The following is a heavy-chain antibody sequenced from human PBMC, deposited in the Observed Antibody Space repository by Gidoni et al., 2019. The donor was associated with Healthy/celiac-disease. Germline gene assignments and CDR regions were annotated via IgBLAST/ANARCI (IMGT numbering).Heavy chain of an antibody. D-gene: IGHD3-3*01. J-gene: IGHJ4*02. V-gene: IGHV3-30*18. CDR2: ISYDGSNK. CDR3: AKASTYYDFWSGYFE. CDR1: GFTFSSYG. Sequence: QVQLVESGGGVVQPGRSLRLSCAPSGFTFSSYGMHWVRQAPGKGLEWVAVISYDGSNKYYADSVKGRFTISRDNSKNTLYLQMNSLRAEDTAVYYCAKASTYYDFWSGYFEWGQGTLVTVSS.